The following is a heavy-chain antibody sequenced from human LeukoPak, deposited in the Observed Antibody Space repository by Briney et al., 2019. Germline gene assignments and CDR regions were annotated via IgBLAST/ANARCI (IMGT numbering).Heavy chain of an antibody. CDR2: ISSSSSYI. CDR3: ARGYSSSSGVDY. D-gene: IGHD6-6*01. Sequence: GGSLRLSCAASGFTFSSYSMNWVRQAPGKRLEWVSSISSSSSYIYYADSVKGRFTISRDNAKNSLYLQMNSLRAEDTAVYYCARGYSSSSGVDYWGQGTLVTVSS. J-gene: IGHJ4*02. V-gene: IGHV3-21*01. CDR1: GFTFSSYS.